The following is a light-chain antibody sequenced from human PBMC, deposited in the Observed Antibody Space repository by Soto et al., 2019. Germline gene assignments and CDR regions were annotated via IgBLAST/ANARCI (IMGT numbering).Light chain of an antibody. CDR3: QQSYTEYT. V-gene: IGKV1-39*01. CDR1: QSISSY. Sequence: DIQMTQSPSSLSASVGDRVTITCRASQSISSYLNWYQQKPGKAPKVLIYAASSLQSGVPSRFSGSGSGTDFTLTISSLQPEDFATYYCQQSYTEYTFGQGTKLEIK. CDR2: AAS. J-gene: IGKJ2*01.